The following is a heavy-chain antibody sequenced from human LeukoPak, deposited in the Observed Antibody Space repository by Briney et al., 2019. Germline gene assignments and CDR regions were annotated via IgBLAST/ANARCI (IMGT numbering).Heavy chain of an antibody. J-gene: IGHJ4*02. V-gene: IGHV1-69*06. CDR1: GGTFSSYA. CDR2: IIPIFGTA. Sequence: ASVKVSCKASGGTFSSYAISWVRQAPGQGLKWTGGIIPIFGTANYAQKFQGRVTITADKSTSTAYMELSSLRSEDTAVYYCARVSLNSEPDYWGQGTLVTVSS. D-gene: IGHD1-26*01. CDR3: ARVSLNSEPDY.